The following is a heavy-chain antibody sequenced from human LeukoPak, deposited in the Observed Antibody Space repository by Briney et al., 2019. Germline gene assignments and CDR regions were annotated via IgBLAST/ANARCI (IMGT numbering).Heavy chain of an antibody. Sequence: SETLSLTCTVSGGSFSSSSYYWGWIRQPPGKGLEWIGSIYYSGSTYYNPSLKSRVTISVDTSKNQFSLKLSSVTAADTAVYYCARSGDYDAFDIWGQGTMVTVSS. CDR1: GGSFSSSSYY. J-gene: IGHJ3*02. V-gene: IGHV4-39*01. CDR3: ARSGDYDAFDI. CDR2: IYYSGST. D-gene: IGHD4-17*01.